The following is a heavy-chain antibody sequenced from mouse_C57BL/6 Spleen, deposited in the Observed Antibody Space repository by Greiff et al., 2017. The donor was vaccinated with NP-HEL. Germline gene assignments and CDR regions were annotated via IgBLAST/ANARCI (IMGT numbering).Heavy chain of an antibody. CDR3: ARDGGWLLFDY. D-gene: IGHD2-3*01. J-gene: IGHJ2*01. Sequence: QVQLQQPGAELVRPGSSVKLSCKASGYTFTSYWMHWVKQRPIQGLEWIGNIDPSDSETHYNQKFKDKATLTVDKSSSTAYMQLSSLTSEDSAVYYCARDGGWLLFDYWGQGTTLTVSS. CDR1: GYTFTSYW. CDR2: IDPSDSET. V-gene: IGHV1-52*01.